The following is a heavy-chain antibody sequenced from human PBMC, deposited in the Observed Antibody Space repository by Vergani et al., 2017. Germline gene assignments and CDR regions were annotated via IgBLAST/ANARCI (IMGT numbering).Heavy chain of an antibody. Sequence: QVQLVESGGGVVQPGRSLRLSCAASGFTFSSYAMHWVRQAPGKGLEWVAVISYDGSNKYYADSVKGRFTISRDNSKNTLYLQMNSLRAEDTAVYYCARGEYQLTIYYYYYYYMDVWGKGTTVTVSS. D-gene: IGHD2-2*01. V-gene: IGHV3-30-3*01. CDR1: GFTFSSYA. CDR2: ISYDGSNK. J-gene: IGHJ6*03. CDR3: ARGEYQLTIYYYYYYYMDV.